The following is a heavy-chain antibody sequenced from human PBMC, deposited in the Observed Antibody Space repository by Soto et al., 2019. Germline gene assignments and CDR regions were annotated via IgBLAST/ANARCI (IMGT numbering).Heavy chain of an antibody. CDR3: ARDLSPDV. Sequence: SETLSLTCTVSGYSITRGYYWTWIRKPPGKGLEWIGSMYHTGSTYLNPSLKSRVTISVDASQNQFSLRLSSVTAADTAVYYCARDLSPDVWGQGTTVTVSS. CDR2: MYHTGST. J-gene: IGHJ6*02. CDR1: GYSITRGYY. V-gene: IGHV4-38-2*02.